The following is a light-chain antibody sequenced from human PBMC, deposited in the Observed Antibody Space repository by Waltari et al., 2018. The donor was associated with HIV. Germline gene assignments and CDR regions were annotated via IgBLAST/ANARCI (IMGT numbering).Light chain of an antibody. V-gene: IGLV1-40*01. Sequence: QSVLTQPPSVSGAPGQRVTISCTGSSSNIGAEYDVHWYQQFPGTAPKLVLCGNRNRPSVVPDRFSGSKSGTSASLAITGLQADDEADYYCHSYDSSLSAWVFGGGTKLTVL. CDR3: HSYDSSLSAWV. CDR2: GNR. CDR1: SSNIGAEYD. J-gene: IGLJ3*02.